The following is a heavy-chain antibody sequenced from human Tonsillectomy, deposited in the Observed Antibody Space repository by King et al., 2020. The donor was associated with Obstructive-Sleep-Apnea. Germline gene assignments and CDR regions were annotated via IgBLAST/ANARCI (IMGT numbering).Heavy chain of an antibody. CDR1: GFTFSSYS. Sequence: VQLVESGGGLVKPGGSLRLSCAASGFTFSSYSMNWVRQAPGKGLEWVSSISSSSSYIYYADSVKGRFTISRDNAKNSLYLQMNSLRAEDTAEYYCARGGSSSWSFDYWGQGTLVTVSS. CDR3: ARGGSSSWSFDY. J-gene: IGHJ4*02. D-gene: IGHD6-13*01. V-gene: IGHV3-21*01. CDR2: ISSSSSYI.